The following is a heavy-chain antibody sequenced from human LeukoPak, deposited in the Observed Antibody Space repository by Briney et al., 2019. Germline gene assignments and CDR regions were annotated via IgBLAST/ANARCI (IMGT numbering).Heavy chain of an antibody. CDR1: GFIVSSNY. CDR2: IYSGGTT. D-gene: IGHD6-13*01. Sequence: GGSLRLSCAASGFIVSSNYMSWVRQAPGKGLEWVSVIYSGGTTYYADSVKGRFTISRDNSKNTVYLQMNSLRAEDTAVYYCARERSSSWADYWGQGTLVTVSS. J-gene: IGHJ4*02. CDR3: ARERSSSWADY. V-gene: IGHV3-53*01.